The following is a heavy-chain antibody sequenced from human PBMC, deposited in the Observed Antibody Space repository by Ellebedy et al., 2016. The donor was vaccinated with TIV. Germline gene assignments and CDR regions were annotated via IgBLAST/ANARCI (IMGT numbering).Heavy chain of an antibody. CDR1: GGSFSGYY. D-gene: IGHD3-10*01. Sequence: SETLSLTXAVYGGSFSGYYWSWIRQPPGKGLEWIGEINHSGSTNYNPSLKSRVTISVDTSKNQFSLNLISVTAADTAVYYCARGGPWGFGFWGQGTMVTVSS. CDR3: ARGGPWGFGF. J-gene: IGHJ3*01. V-gene: IGHV4-34*01. CDR2: INHSGST.